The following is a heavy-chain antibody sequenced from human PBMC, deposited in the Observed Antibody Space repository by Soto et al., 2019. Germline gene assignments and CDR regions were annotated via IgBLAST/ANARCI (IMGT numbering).Heavy chain of an antibody. D-gene: IGHD2-15*01. J-gene: IGHJ4*02. CDR2: IIPILGIA. Sequence: QVQLVQSGAEVKKPGSSVKVSCKASGGTFSSYTISWVRQAPGQGLEWMGRIIPILGIANYAQKFQGRVTITADKSTSTAYMELSSMRSEDTAVYYCARDLCRLGNCYPRGYYFDYWGQGTLVTVSS. CDR1: GGTFSSYT. V-gene: IGHV1-69*08. CDR3: ARDLCRLGNCYPRGYYFDY.